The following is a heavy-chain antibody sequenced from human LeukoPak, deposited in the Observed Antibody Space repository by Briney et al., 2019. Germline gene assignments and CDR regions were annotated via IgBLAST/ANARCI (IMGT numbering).Heavy chain of an antibody. CDR1: GGSISGYY. V-gene: IGHV4-4*07. D-gene: IGHD3-16*01. Sequence: PSETLSLTCSVSGGSISGYYWTWIRQPAGKGLEWIGRISSTGSTNYNPSLKSRVTMSVDTSNTQFSLKLRSVTAADTAVYFCAREFWAAAFDYWGQGSLVTVSS. J-gene: IGHJ4*02. CDR2: ISSTGST. CDR3: AREFWAAAFDY.